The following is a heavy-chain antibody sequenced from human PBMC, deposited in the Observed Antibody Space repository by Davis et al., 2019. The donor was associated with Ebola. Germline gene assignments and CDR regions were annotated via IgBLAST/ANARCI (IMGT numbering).Heavy chain of an antibody. J-gene: IGHJ4*02. D-gene: IGHD2-8*01. CDR3: ARGMGDY. CDR2: ISGSGGST. V-gene: IGHV3-23*01. Sequence: GESLKISCAASGFTFSSYAMSWVRQAPGKGLEWVSAISGSGGSTYYADSVKGRFTISRDNAKNTLYLQMNSLRAEDTAVYYCARGMGDYWGQGTLVTVSS. CDR1: GFTFSSYA.